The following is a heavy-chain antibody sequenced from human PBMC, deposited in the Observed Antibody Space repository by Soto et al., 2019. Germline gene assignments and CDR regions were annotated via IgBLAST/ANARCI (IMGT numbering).Heavy chain of an antibody. V-gene: IGHV1-3*01. CDR1: GYTFTSYA. J-gene: IGHJ5*02. D-gene: IGHD3-10*01. CDR2: INAGNGNT. CDR3: ARGVGSGSYYNQYNWFDP. Sequence: ASVKVSCKASGYTFTSYAMHWVRQAPGQRLEWMGWINAGNGNTKYSQKFQGRVTITRDTSASTAYMELSSLRSEDTAVYYCARGVGSGSYYNQYNWFDPWGQGTLVTVSS.